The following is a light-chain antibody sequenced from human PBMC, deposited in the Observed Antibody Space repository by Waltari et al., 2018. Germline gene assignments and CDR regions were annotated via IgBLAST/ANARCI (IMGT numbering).Light chain of an antibody. CDR2: DAS. J-gene: IGKJ4*01. V-gene: IGKV1-13*02. CDR3: QQFISYPRT. CDR1: QGINTA. Sequence: IQLTQSPSSLSASLGDRVIITCRASQGINTALAWYQQKPGKAPNLLIYDASNLESGVPARFSGSGSGTDFSLTISSLQPEDFATYYCQQFISYPRTFGGGTKVEIK.